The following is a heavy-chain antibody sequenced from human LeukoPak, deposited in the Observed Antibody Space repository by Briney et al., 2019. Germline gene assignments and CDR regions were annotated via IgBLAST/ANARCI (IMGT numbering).Heavy chain of an antibody. J-gene: IGHJ4*02. CDR2: ISGSGGDT. CDR1: GFTFGNYA. Sequence: PGGSLRLSRAASGFTFGNYAMSWVRQAPGKGLEWVSGISGSGGDTYYADSVKGRFTISRDNSKNTLYLQMNSLRAEDTAVYYCAKDRSCTNNICHGDFDYWGQGTLVTVSS. V-gene: IGHV3-23*01. CDR3: AKDRSCTNNICHGDFDY. D-gene: IGHD2-8*01.